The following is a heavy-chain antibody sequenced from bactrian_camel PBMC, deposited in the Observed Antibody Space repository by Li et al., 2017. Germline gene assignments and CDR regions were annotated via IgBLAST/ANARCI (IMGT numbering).Heavy chain of an antibody. CDR2: FYRDGDT. J-gene: IGHJ4*01. CDR1: GFTFEDVR. V-gene: IGHV3-1*01. CDR3: AAGPPSHRCYSGSVDSWSAPNY. D-gene: IGHD3*01. Sequence: DVQLVESGGGSVQAGGSLRLSCTATGFTFEDVRAAWYRQAPGRRCELVSAFYRDGDTYYSRSVKGRFAISHDGAKSTLSLQMSSLKPEDTAMYYCAAGPPSHRCYSGSVDSWSAPNYWAQGTQVTVS.